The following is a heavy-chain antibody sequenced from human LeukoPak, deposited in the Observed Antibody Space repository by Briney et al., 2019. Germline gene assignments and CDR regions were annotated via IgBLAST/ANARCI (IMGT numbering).Heavy chain of an antibody. J-gene: IGHJ4*02. CDR3: ARDSYYYDSSGPQV. CDR1: GFTISSYS. Sequence: PGGSLRLSCVASGFTISSYSMNWVRQAPGKGLEWVSSIISSGTSIYYADSVKSRFTISRDNAKNSVYLQMNSLRAEDTAVYYCARDSYYYDSSGPQVWGQGTLVTVSS. CDR2: IISSGTSI. D-gene: IGHD3-22*01. V-gene: IGHV3-21*01.